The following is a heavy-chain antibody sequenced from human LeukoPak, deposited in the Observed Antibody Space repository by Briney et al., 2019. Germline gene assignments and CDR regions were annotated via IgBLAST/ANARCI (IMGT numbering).Heavy chain of an antibody. Sequence: SETLSLTCTVSGGSITSGNYYWNWIRQPAGKGLEWIGHIYTSGSTSYNPSLKNRVSISVDTSKNQFSLKLTSVTAADTAVYYCARKPGAAGTAFEIWGQGTMVTVSS. CDR1: GGSITSGNYY. V-gene: IGHV4-61*09. CDR2: IYTSGST. CDR3: ARKPGAAGTAFEI. J-gene: IGHJ3*02. D-gene: IGHD6-13*01.